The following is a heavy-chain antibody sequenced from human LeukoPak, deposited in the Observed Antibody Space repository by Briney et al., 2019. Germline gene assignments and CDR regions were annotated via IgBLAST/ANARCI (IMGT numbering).Heavy chain of an antibody. CDR2: INPSGGST. V-gene: IGHV1-46*01. Sequence: GASVKVSCKASGYTFTSYYMHWVRQAPGQGLEWMGIINPSGGSTSYAQKFQGRVTTTRDTSTSTVYMELSSLRSEDTAVYYCASFPTVTTYAGYWGQGTLVTVSS. CDR1: GYTFTSYY. CDR3: ASFPTVTTYAGY. D-gene: IGHD4-17*01. J-gene: IGHJ4*02.